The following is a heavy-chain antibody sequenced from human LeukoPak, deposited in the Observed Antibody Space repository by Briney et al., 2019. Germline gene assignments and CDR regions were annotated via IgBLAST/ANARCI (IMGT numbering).Heavy chain of an antibody. V-gene: IGHV3-21*04. D-gene: IGHD1-1*01. CDR3: ARESGWNDGYYYYGMDV. J-gene: IGHJ6*02. CDR2: ISSSGSGDNT. CDR1: GVTLSSFA. Sequence: GGSLRLSCAASGVTLSSFAMSWARQAPGKGLEWVSGISSSGSGDNTYYADSVKGRFTISRDNAKNSLYLQMNSLRAEDTAVYYCARESGWNDGYYYYGMDVWGQGTTVTVSS.